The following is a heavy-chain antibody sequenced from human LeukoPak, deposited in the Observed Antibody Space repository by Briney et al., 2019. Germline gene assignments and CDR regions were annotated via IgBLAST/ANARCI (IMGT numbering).Heavy chain of an antibody. J-gene: IGHJ3*02. Sequence: KPGGSLRLSCAASGFTFSSHSMNWVRQAPGKGLEWVSSISSSSSYIYYADSVKGRFTISRDNAKNSLYLQMNSLRAEDTAVYYCARVLAGYYDSSGYSGNDAFDIWGQGTMVTVSS. V-gene: IGHV3-21*01. CDR1: GFTFSSHS. CDR3: ARVLAGYYDSSGYSGNDAFDI. D-gene: IGHD3-22*01. CDR2: ISSSSSYI.